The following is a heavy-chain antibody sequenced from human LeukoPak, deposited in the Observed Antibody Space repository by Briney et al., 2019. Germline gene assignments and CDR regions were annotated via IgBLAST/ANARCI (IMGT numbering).Heavy chain of an antibody. D-gene: IGHD3-10*01. CDR1: RFTFSSYG. J-gene: IGHJ4*02. CDR2: ISGGGGST. V-gene: IGHV3-23*01. CDR3: ARESGLLSGFDY. Sequence: GGSLRLSCAASRFTFSSYGMSWVRQAPGKGLEWVSTISGGGGSTYNADSVRGRFTISRDNSKNTLYLQMNSLRAEDTAVYYCARESGLLSGFDYWGQGTLVTDSS.